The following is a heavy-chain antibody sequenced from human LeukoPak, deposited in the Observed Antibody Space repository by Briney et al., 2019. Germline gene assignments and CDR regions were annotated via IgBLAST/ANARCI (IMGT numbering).Heavy chain of an antibody. V-gene: IGHV1-69*05. J-gene: IGHJ4*02. D-gene: IGHD2-15*01. CDR1: GGTFSSYA. CDR2: IIPIFGTA. Sequence: ASVKVSCKASGGTFSSYAISWVRQAPGQGLEWMGGIIPIFGTANYAQKFQGRVTITTDESTSTAYMELNSLRAEDTAVYYCAKAGAYCSGGSCYKVPCDYWGQGTLVTVSS. CDR3: AKAGAYCSGGSCYKVPCDY.